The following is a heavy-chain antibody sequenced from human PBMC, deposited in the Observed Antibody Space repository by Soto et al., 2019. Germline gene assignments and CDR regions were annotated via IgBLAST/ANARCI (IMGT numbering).Heavy chain of an antibody. D-gene: IGHD3-22*01. CDR1: GGSISSNY. J-gene: IGHJ4*02. CDR3: ASCPIPLYYYDSSGYYPHYFDY. Sequence: SETLSLTCTVSGGSISSNYWTWIRQPPGKGLEWIGYVYNSGSTNYNPSLKSRVTISVDTSKNQFSLKLSSVTAADTAVYYCASCPIPLYYYDSSGYYPHYFDYWGQGTLVTVSS. CDR2: VYNSGST. V-gene: IGHV4-59*01.